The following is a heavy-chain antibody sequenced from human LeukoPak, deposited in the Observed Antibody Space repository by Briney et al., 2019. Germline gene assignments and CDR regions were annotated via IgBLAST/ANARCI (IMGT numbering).Heavy chain of an antibody. J-gene: IGHJ4*02. CDR3: ARDRLNAFWSGDSWDY. D-gene: IGHD3-3*01. CDR2: IKQDGSEK. CDR1: GFTFSSHW. Sequence: GGSLRLSCAASGFTFSSHWMSWVRQAPGEGLEWVANIKQDGSEKYYVDSVEGRFTISRDNTKNSLYLQMNSLRAEDTAVYYCARDRLNAFWSGDSWDYWGQGTLVTVSS. V-gene: IGHV3-7*01.